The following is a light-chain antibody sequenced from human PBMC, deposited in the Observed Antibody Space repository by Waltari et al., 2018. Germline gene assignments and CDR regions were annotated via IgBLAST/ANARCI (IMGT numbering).Light chain of an antibody. CDR1: QGISSW. J-gene: IGKJ1*01. CDR3: QQGYNSPRT. V-gene: IGKV1-12*01. CDR2: AAS. Sequence: DIQMTQSPSSLSASVGDKVTITCRASQGISSWLAWYQQKPGKAPKLLIYAASSLQSGVSSRFSGSGSGTDYTLTISNLQPEDFATYYCQQGYNSPRTFGQGTKVEIK.